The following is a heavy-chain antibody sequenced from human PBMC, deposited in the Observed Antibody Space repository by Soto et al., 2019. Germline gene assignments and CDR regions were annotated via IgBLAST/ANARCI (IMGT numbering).Heavy chain of an antibody. CDR1: GYSFTNYC. CDR3: ARDGGLLTASWHYDL. J-gene: IGHJ2*01. D-gene: IGHD2-15*01. Sequence: QVQLVQSGADVKKPGTSMKVSCKAAGYSFTNYCMYWVRQAPGQGLEWMGMINPRTGSTRYAQKFQDRVTLTRDTSMTTVYMELSTLISDDTAVYYCARDGGLLTASWHYDLWGPGTLVTVSS. V-gene: IGHV1-46*01. CDR2: INPRTGST.